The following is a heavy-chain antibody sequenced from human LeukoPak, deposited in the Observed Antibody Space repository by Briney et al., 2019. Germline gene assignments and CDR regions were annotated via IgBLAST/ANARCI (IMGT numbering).Heavy chain of an antibody. CDR3: ARDLRGIDY. CDR1: GFTVSSNY. CDR2: IWYDGSNK. V-gene: IGHV3-33*08. Sequence: GGSLRLSCAASGFTVSSNYMSWVRQAPGKGLEWVAVIWYDGSNKYYADSVKGRFTISRDNSKNTLYLQMNSLRAEDTAVYYCARDLRGIDYWGQGTLVTVSS. J-gene: IGHJ4*02. D-gene: IGHD3-16*01.